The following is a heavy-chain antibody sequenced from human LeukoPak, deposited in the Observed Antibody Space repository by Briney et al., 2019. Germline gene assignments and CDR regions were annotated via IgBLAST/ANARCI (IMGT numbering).Heavy chain of an antibody. CDR3: AKGPRFGYDSSGFFDY. CDR2: IWYDGSNK. Sequence: PGRSLRLSCAASGFTFSSYGMHWVRQAPGKGLEWVAVIWYDGSNKYYADSVKGRFTISRDNSKNTLYLQMNSLSGEDTAVYYCAKGPRFGYDSSGFFDYWGHGALVTVSS. D-gene: IGHD3-22*01. V-gene: IGHV3-33*06. J-gene: IGHJ4*01. CDR1: GFTFSSYG.